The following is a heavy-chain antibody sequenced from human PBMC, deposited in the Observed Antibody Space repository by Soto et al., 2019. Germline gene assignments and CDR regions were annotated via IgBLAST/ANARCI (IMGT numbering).Heavy chain of an antibody. CDR3: AKEKIKRWLQLGPYFQH. D-gene: IGHD1-1*01. Sequence: GGSLRLSCAASGFTFSSYAMSWVRQAPGKGLEWVSAISGSGGSTYYADSVKGRFTISRDNSKNTLYLQMNSLRAEDTAVYYCAKEKIKRWLQLGPYFQHWGQGTLVTVSS. CDR1: GFTFSSYA. CDR2: ISGSGGST. V-gene: IGHV3-23*01. J-gene: IGHJ1*01.